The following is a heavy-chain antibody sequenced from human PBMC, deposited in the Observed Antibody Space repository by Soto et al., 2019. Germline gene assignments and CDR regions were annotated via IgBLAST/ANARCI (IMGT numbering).Heavy chain of an antibody. D-gene: IGHD3-22*01. Sequence: ASVKVSCKASGYTFTGYYMHWVRQAPGQGLEWMGWINPNSGGTNYSQKFQGRVTITRDTSASTAYMELSSLRSEDTAVYYCAREGDYYDSSGYFYWGQGTLVTVSS. V-gene: IGHV1-2*02. CDR1: GYTFTGYY. J-gene: IGHJ4*02. CDR2: INPNSGGT. CDR3: AREGDYYDSSGYFY.